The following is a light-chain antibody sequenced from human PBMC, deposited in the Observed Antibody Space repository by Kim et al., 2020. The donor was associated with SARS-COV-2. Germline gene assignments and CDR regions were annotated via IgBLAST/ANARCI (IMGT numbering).Light chain of an antibody. Sequence: LSASRGERAILSCRASQSIGTYLVWYQQKPGQAPRLLINDASNRATGIQDRFSGSGSGTDFILTISSVEPEDFAVYYCQQRSHWATFGQGTKREI. CDR3: QQRSHWAT. V-gene: IGKV3-11*01. CDR2: DAS. J-gene: IGKJ2*01. CDR1: QSIGTY.